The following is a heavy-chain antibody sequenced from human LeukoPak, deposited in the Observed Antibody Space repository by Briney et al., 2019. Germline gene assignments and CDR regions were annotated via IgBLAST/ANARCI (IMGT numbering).Heavy chain of an antibody. D-gene: IGHD3-9*01. CDR1: GGFISSSSYY. J-gene: IGHJ5*02. Sequence: SETLSLTCTVSGGFISSSSYYWGGIRQPPVKGLECIGSIYYSGSTYYNPSPKSRVTISVDTSKNQFSLKLSSVTAADTAVYYCARQENGDILTGYDWFDPWGQGTLVTVSS. V-gene: IGHV4-39*01. CDR3: ARQENGDILTGYDWFDP. CDR2: IYYSGST.